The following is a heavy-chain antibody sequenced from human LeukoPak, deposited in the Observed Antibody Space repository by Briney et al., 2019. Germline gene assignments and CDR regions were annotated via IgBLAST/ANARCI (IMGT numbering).Heavy chain of an antibody. D-gene: IGHD2-2*01. CDR2: IKQDGSEK. CDR1: GFTFSSYW. J-gene: IGHJ4*02. Sequence: GGSLRLSCAASGFTFSSYWMSWVRQAPGKGLEWVANIKQDGSEKYYVDSVKGRFTISRGNAKNSLYLQMNSLRAEDTAVYYCARERGSEDIVVVPAALDYWGQGTLVTVSS. CDR3: ARERGSEDIVVVPAALDY. V-gene: IGHV3-7*01.